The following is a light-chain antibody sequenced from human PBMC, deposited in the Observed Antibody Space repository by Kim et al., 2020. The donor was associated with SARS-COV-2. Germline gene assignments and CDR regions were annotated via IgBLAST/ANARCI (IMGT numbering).Light chain of an antibody. CDR3: QPYDISLSGSGV. J-gene: IGLJ3*02. V-gene: IGLV1-40*01. CDR2: GNN. Sequence: QSVLTQPPSVSGAPGQRVIISCTGSNSNIGASYDVHWYQQLPGRAPKLLIYGNNIRPSGVPDRFSGSKSGTSASLAISGLQAEDEADYSCQPYDISLSGSGVFGGGTKVTVL. CDR1: NSNIGASYD.